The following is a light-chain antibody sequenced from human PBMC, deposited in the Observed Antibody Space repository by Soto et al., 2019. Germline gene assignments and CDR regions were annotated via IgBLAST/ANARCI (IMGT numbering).Light chain of an antibody. J-gene: IGKJ2*01. CDR2: RVS. CDR3: MQATPYRPNT. V-gene: IGKV2-24*01. Sequence: DVVLTQIPLSSLVTVGQSTSISCSSSQSLLHADGQTYLSWFHQKPGQPPRLLIHRVSNRFSGVPDRISGSGAGTDFTLTISGLEPEDVGIYFCMQATPYRPNTFGQGPELEI. CDR1: QSLLHADGQTY.